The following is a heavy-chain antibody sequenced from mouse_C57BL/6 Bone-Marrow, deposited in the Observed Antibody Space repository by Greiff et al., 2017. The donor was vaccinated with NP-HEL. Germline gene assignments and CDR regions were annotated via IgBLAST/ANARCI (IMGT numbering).Heavy chain of an antibody. CDR1: GFSLTSYG. CDR3: ATRQGRYFDV. Sequence: VQLQQSGPGLVQPSQSLSITCTVSGFSLTSYGVHWVRQSPGKGLEWLGVIWSGGSTDYNAAFISRLSISKDNSKSQVFFKMNSLQADDTAIYYCATRQGRYFDVWGTGTTVTVSS. V-gene: IGHV2-2*01. D-gene: IGHD3-2*01. CDR2: IWSGGST. J-gene: IGHJ1*03.